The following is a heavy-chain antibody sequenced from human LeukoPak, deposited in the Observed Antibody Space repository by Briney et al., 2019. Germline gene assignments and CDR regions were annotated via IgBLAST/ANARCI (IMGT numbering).Heavy chain of an antibody. D-gene: IGHD4-23*01. CDR2: IYYSGST. CDR3: AKEEVGNLDY. V-gene: IGHV4-59*01. CDR1: GGSISNYY. Sequence: SETLSLTCTVSGGSISNYYWSSIRQPPGKRLEWIAYIYYSGSTNYTPSLKSRVTISVDTSKNQFSLKLSSLTAADTAAYYCAKEEVGNLDYWGQGTLVTVSS. J-gene: IGHJ4*02.